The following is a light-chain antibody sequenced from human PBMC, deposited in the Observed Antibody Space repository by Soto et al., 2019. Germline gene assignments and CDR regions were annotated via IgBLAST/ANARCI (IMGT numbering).Light chain of an antibody. V-gene: IGKV3-15*01. CDR3: QQYNNWPPYT. CDR1: QSISSN. J-gene: IGKJ2*01. Sequence: EIVMTQSPATLSVSPGDRATVSCRASQSISSNLAWYQHKRGQAPRLLIYGASTRATGIPDRFSGSGSGAEFTLTINNIQYEYFAVYYCQQYNNWPPYTFGQGTKLEIK. CDR2: GAS.